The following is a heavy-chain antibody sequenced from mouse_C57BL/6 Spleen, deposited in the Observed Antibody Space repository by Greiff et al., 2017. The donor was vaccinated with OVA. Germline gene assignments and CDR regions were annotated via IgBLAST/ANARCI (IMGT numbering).Heavy chain of an antibody. V-gene: IGHV1-50*01. CDR2: IDPSDSYT. CDR1: GYTFTSYW. Sequence: QVQLQQPGAELVKLGASVKLSCKASGYTFTSYWMQWVKQRPGQGLEWIGEIDPSDSYTNYNQKFKGKATLTVDTSSSTAYMQLSSLTSEDSAVYYCARGDWDGAYWGQGTLVTVSA. J-gene: IGHJ3*01. D-gene: IGHD4-1*01. CDR3: ARGDWDGAY.